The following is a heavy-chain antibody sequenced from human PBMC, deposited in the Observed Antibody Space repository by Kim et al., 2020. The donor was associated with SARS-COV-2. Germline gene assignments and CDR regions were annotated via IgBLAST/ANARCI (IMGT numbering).Heavy chain of an antibody. D-gene: IGHD3-22*01. CDR1: GVSFSGYY. CDR3: ARGKSGYYDSSGYYFFDY. CDR2: INHSGST. J-gene: IGHJ4*02. V-gene: IGHV4-34*01. Sequence: SETLSLTCAVYGVSFSGYYWSWIRQPPGKGLEWIGEINHSGSTNYNPSLKSRVTISVDTSKNQSSLKLSSMTAADTAGYYCARGKSGYYDSSGYYFFDYWGQGTLVTVSS.